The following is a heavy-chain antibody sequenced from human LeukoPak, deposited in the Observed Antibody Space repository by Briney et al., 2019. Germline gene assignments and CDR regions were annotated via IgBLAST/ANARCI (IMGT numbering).Heavy chain of an antibody. V-gene: IGHV3-33*01. CDR1: GFTFSRNG. CDR3: ARDLLYTGSYSWYFDL. Sequence: GRSLRLSCAASGFTFSRNGMHWVRQAPGKGLEWVALIYYDGSNKYYVDSVKGRFTISRDNSKNMLYLQMNSLRAEDTAVYYCARDLLYTGSYSWYFDLWGRGTLLTVSS. J-gene: IGHJ2*01. CDR2: IYYDGSNK. D-gene: IGHD1-26*01.